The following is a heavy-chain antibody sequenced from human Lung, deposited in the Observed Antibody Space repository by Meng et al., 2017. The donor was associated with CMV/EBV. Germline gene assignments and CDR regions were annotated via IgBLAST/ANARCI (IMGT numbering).Heavy chain of an antibody. CDR3: ARACSSTSCLAAYYYYGMDV. D-gene: IGHD2-2*01. Sequence: GGSLRLXCAASGFTFSSYSMNWVRQAPGKGLEWVSYISSSSSTIYYADSVKGRFTISRDNAKNSLYLQMNSLIAEDTAVYYCARACSSTSCLAAYYYYGMDVWGQGTTVTVSS. CDR2: ISSSSSTI. CDR1: GFTFSSYS. J-gene: IGHJ6*02. V-gene: IGHV3-48*04.